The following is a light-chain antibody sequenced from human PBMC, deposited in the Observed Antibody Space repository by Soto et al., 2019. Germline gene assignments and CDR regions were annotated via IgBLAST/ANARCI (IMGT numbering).Light chain of an antibody. V-gene: IGKV3-20*01. CDR2: GAS. CDR3: QQYDISPWT. CDR1: QSVSSSY. Sequence: EIVLTQSPGTLSLPPGERATLSCRASQSVSSSYLAWYQQKSGQAPRLLIYGASSRATGIPDRFSGSGSGTDFTLTISRLEPEDFEVYYCQQYDISPWTFGRGTKVDIK. J-gene: IGKJ1*01.